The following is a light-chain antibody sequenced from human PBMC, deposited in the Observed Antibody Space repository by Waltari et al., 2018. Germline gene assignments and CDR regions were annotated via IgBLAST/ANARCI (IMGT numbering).Light chain of an antibody. J-gene: IGKJ2*01. Sequence: DIQMTQSPSSLSASVGDRVTITCRASPGISNSLARYQQKPGKAPKLLLSVAPRLQSGVPSRFTGSGSGTDYTLTISSLQPEDFATYYCQQYFFTPYTFGQGTKLEI. V-gene: IGKV1-NL1*01. CDR2: VAP. CDR1: PGISNS. CDR3: QQYFFTPYT.